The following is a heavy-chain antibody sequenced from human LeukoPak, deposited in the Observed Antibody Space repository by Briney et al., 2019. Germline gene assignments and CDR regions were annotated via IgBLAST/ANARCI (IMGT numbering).Heavy chain of an antibody. V-gene: IGHV3-30*02. CDR3: AKRGGGTKLNYYYYYMDV. D-gene: IGHD1-14*01. Sequence: GGSLRLSCAASGFTFSSYGMHWVRQAPGKGLEWVAFIRYDGSNKYYADSVKGRFTISRDNSKNTLYLQMNSLRAEDTAVYYCAKRGGGTKLNYYYYYMDVWGKGTTVIVSS. CDR2: IRYDGSNK. CDR1: GFTFSSYG. J-gene: IGHJ6*03.